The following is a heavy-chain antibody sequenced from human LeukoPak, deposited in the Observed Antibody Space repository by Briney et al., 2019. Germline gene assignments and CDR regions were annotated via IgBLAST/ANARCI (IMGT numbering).Heavy chain of an antibody. D-gene: IGHD2-2*01. CDR2: IRYDGSNK. J-gene: IGHJ4*02. CDR1: GLTLSSYG. V-gene: IGHV3-30*02. CDR3: AKDMIVIVPAALGY. Sequence: GGSVRLSCAASGLTLSSYGMHWLRQAPGKGLEWVAFIRYDGSNKYYADSVKGRFTVSRDYSKDTPDLQMNSLRAEDTALYSCAKDMIVIVPAALGYWGQGTLVSVSS.